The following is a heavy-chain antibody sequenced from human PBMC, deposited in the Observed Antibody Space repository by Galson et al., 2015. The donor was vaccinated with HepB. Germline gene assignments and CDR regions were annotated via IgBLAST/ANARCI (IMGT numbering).Heavy chain of an antibody. J-gene: IGHJ4*02. Sequence: SLRLSCAASGFTFSSYAMSRVRQAPGKGLEWVSAISGSGGSTYYADSVKGRFTISRDNSKNTLYLQMNSLRAEDTAVYYCAKDRGYSYGRLGFDYWGQGTLVTVSS. CDR1: GFTFSSYA. V-gene: IGHV3-23*01. D-gene: IGHD5-18*01. CDR2: ISGSGGST. CDR3: AKDRGYSYGRLGFDY.